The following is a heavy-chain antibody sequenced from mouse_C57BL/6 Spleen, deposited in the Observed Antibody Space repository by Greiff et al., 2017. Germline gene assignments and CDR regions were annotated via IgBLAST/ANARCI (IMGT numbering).Heavy chain of an antibody. Sequence: VQLQQSGPGLVQPSQRLSITCTVSGFSLTSYGVHWVRQPPGKGLEWLGVIWSGGSTDYNAAFISRLSISKDNSKSQVFFKRNSLQADDTAIDYCAKTRGSSYAMDYWGQGTSVTVSS. CDR2: IWSGGST. J-gene: IGHJ4*01. CDR1: GFSLTSYG. V-gene: IGHV2-4*01. D-gene: IGHD1-1*01. CDR3: AKTRGSSYAMDY.